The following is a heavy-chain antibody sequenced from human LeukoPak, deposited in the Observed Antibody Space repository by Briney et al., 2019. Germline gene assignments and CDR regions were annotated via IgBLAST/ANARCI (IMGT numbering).Heavy chain of an antibody. V-gene: IGHV3-48*02. CDR1: RFTFSSYS. CDR2: ITASGTAM. J-gene: IGHJ4*02. CDR3: AISGSYRFDY. Sequence: RGSLRLSCAASRFTFSSYSMNWVRQAPGKGLGWVSHITASGTAMFYADSVKCRFTISRDNAKNSLYLQMNSLRDEVTAVYYCAISGSYRFDYWGQGTLVSVSS. D-gene: IGHD1-26*01.